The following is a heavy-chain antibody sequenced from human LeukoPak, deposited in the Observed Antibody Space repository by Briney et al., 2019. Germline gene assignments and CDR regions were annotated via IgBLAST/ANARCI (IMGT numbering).Heavy chain of an antibody. J-gene: IGHJ4*02. CDR3: ARVSSSSWLYDY. CDR2: INSDGSST. CDR1: GFTFSSYW. Sequence: GWSLRLSCAASGFTFSSYWMHWVRQAPGKGLVCVSRINSDGSSTSYADSGKGRFTISRGTAKNTLYLQMNSLRAEDTAEYYCARVSSSSWLYDYWGQGTLVTVSS. D-gene: IGHD6-13*01. V-gene: IGHV3-74*01.